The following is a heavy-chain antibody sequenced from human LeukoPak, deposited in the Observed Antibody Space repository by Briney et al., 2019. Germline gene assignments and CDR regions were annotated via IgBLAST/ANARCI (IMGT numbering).Heavy chain of an antibody. Sequence: GRSLRLSCAGSGFIFSDYAMYWVRQAPGKGLEWVAVIWYDGSNKYYADSVKGRFTLSRDNSKNTLDLQMNSLRAEDTAVYYCAKDQEQWLYYYYGMDVWGQGTTVTVSS. J-gene: IGHJ6*02. D-gene: IGHD6-19*01. V-gene: IGHV3-33*06. CDR2: IWYDGSNK. CDR3: AKDQEQWLYYYYGMDV. CDR1: GFIFSDYA.